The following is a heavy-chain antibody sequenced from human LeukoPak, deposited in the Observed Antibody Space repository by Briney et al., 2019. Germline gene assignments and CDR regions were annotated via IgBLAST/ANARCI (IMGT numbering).Heavy chain of an antibody. Sequence: GGSLRLSCAASGFTFSSYWMSWVRQAPGKGLEWVANIKQDGSEKYYVDSVKGRFTISRDSAKNSLYLQMNSLRAEDTAVYYCAQGLEGFGGYCSGGSCYFSYWGQGTLVTVSS. J-gene: IGHJ4*02. V-gene: IGHV3-7*01. D-gene: IGHD2-15*01. CDR2: IKQDGSEK. CDR1: GFTFSSYW. CDR3: AQGLEGFGGYCSGGSCYFSY.